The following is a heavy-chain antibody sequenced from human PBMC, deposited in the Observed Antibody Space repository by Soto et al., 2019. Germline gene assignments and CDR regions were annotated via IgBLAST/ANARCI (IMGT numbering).Heavy chain of an antibody. CDR3: ARAGGLGAVAVDY. J-gene: IGHJ4*02. V-gene: IGHV4-30-2*01. Sequence: QLQLQESGSGLVKPSQTLSLTCAVSGGAISSGGYSWSWIRQPPGKGLEWIGYIYHSGSTYYHPSRKSRVTISGDRSKNQFSLKLSSVTAADTAVYDCARAGGLGAVAVDYWGQGTLVTVSS. D-gene: IGHD6-19*01. CDR1: GGAISSGGYS. CDR2: IYHSGST.